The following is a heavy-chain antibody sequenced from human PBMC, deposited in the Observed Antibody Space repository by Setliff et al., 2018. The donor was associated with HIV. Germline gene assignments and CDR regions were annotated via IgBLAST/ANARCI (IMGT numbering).Heavy chain of an antibody. Sequence: GGSLRLSCAASGFTFSSYAISWVRQAPGKGLEWVSAVSGGGGSTYYADSVKGRFTISRYNSKNTLYLQMNSLRAEDTAVYYCAKERNPYYYDSSGYSWFDPWGQGTLVTVSS. D-gene: IGHD3-22*01. CDR1: GFTFSSYA. CDR2: VSGGGGST. J-gene: IGHJ5*02. V-gene: IGHV3-23*01. CDR3: AKERNPYYYDSSGYSWFDP.